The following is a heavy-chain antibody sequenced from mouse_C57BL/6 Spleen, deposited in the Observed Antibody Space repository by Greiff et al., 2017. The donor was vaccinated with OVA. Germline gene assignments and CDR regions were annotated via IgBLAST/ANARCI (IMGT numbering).Heavy chain of an antibody. V-gene: IGHV1-55*01. D-gene: IGHD1-1*01. CDR2: IYPGSGST. CDR1: GYTFTSYW. Sequence: VQLKQPGAELVKPGASVKMSCKASGYTFTSYWITWVKQRPGQGLEWIGDIYPGSGSTNYNEKFKSKATLTVDTSSSTAYMQLSSLTSEDSAVYYCARWDYGSSDAMDYWGQGTSVTVSS. CDR3: ARWDYGSSDAMDY. J-gene: IGHJ4*01.